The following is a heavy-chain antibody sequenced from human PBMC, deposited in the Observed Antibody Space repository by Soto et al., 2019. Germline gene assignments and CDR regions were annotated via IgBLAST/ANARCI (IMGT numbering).Heavy chain of an antibody. V-gene: IGHV4-59*01. CDR3: ARDYSGSYYSYFDY. D-gene: IGHD1-26*01. CDR2: IYYSGST. Sequence: SETLSLTCTVSGGSISSYYWSWIRQPPGKGLEWIGYIYYSGSTNYNPSLKSRVTISVDTSKNQFSLKLSSVTAADTAVYYCARDYSGSYYSYFDYRGQGTLVTVSS. CDR1: GGSISSYY. J-gene: IGHJ4*02.